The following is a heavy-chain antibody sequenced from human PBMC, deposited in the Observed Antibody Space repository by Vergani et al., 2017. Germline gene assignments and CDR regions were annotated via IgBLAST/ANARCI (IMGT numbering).Heavy chain of an antibody. J-gene: IGHJ4*02. Sequence: QVQLQESGPGLVKPSENLSLTCTVSGGSISSYYWSWIRQPPGKELEWIGYIYYSGSTNYNPSLKSRVTISVDTSKNQFSLKLSSVTAADTAVYYCARVPGYCSSTSCPVDYWGQGTLVTVSS. D-gene: IGHD2-2*03. V-gene: IGHV4-59*01. CDR3: ARVPGYCSSTSCPVDY. CDR1: GGSISSYY. CDR2: IYYSGST.